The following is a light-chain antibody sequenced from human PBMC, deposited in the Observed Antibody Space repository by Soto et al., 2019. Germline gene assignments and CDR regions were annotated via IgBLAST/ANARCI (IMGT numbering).Light chain of an antibody. V-gene: IGKV1-5*01. CDR3: QQFNSYPIT. CDR2: DAS. CDR1: QRVSTW. Sequence: IQMTHYPPTRSASVGDVVTITCRASQRVSTWLAWYQQKPGKAPKLLISDASSLETGVPSRFSGSGSGTKFTLTIGGLQPDDFATYYCQQFNSYPITFGQATRLEI. J-gene: IGKJ5*01.